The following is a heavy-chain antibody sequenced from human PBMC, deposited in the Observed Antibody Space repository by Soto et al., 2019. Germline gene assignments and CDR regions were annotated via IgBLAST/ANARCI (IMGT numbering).Heavy chain of an antibody. J-gene: IGHJ6*02. CDR2: ISSSNSFI. CDR1: GFTFSSYN. CDR3: AREGEWLRSGGYYGMDV. Sequence: EVQLVESGGGLVKPGGSLRLSCAASGFTFSSYNMNWVRQAPGKGLEWGSSISSSNSFIYYADSVKGRFTISGDNAKNSLYLQMNSLRAEDTAVYYCAREGEWLRSGGYYGMDVWGQGTTVTVSS. D-gene: IGHD5-12*01. V-gene: IGHV3-21*01.